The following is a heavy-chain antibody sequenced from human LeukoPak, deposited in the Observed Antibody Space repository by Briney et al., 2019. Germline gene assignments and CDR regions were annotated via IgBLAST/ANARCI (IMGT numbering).Heavy chain of an antibody. Sequence: GGSLRLSCEASGFSFSRSWMSWVRQGPGKGLEWVATINRDGSEKYYVDSVKGRFTISRDNPKNSLYLQMNSLRAEDMAVYYCAKDRLGGSGWYLGIYWSFDLWGRGTLVSVSA. CDR3: AKDRLGGSGWYLGIYWSFDL. CDR1: GFSFSRSW. V-gene: IGHV3-7*01. CDR2: INRDGSEK. D-gene: IGHD6-19*01. J-gene: IGHJ2*01.